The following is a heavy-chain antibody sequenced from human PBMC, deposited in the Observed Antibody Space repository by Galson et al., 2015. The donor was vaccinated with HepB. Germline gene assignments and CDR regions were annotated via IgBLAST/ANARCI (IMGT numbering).Heavy chain of an antibody. CDR3: ARDLFAGLVGDTFDV. D-gene: IGHD3-16*01. CDR2: ISGGGDIT. Sequence: SLRLACAASGFTSRSYAMSWVRQAPGKGLEWVSVISGGGDITVYADAVKGRVTISRDNSRDALFLQMSSLRVDDTAVYYCARDLFAGLVGDTFDVWGHGTTVAVSS. J-gene: IGHJ3*01. CDR1: GFTSRSYA. V-gene: IGHV3-23*01.